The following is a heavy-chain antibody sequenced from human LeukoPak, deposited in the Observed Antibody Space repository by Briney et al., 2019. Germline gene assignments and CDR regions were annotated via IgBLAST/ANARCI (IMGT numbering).Heavy chain of an antibody. J-gene: IGHJ6*04. CDR2: INHSGST. D-gene: IGHD3-3*01. CDR3: ARVGGETYYDFWSGPIMDV. Sequence: SETLSLTCAVYGGSFSGYYWSWIRQPPGKGLEWIGEINHSGSTNYNPSLKSRVTISVDTSKNQFSLKLSSVTAADTAVYYCARVGGETYYDFWSGPIMDVWGKGTTVTVSS. V-gene: IGHV4-34*01. CDR1: GGSFSGYY.